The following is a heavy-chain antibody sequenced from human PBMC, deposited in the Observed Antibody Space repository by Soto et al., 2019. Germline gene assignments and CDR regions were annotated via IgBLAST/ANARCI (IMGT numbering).Heavy chain of an antibody. V-gene: IGHV4-39*01. Sequence: QLRLQESGPGLVKPAETLSLKCAVSGGSVSSGNYFWGWIRQPPGKGLEWIGNIYYNGDTYYSPSLKSRVTMSVDTAQNQFSLRLTSVTAADTAVYYCARRLIDNRNQGHAFDFWGQGTLVTVSS. CDR2: IYYNGDT. CDR1: GGSVSSGNYF. D-gene: IGHD1-20*01. J-gene: IGHJ3*01. CDR3: ARRLIDNRNQGHAFDF.